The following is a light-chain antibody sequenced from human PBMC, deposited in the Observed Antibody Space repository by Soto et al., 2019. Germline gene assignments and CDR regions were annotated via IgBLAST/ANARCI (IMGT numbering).Light chain of an antibody. CDR2: EVS. CDR3: SSFTSINTGV. J-gene: IGLJ3*02. V-gene: IGLV2-14*01. Sequence: QSALTQPASVSGSPGQSITISCTGTSSDVGGYNYVSWYQQHPGKAPKLMIYEVSNRPSGVSNRFSGSKSGNTASLTISGLQAEVEADYYCSSFTSINTGVFGGGTKLTVL. CDR1: SSDVGGYNY.